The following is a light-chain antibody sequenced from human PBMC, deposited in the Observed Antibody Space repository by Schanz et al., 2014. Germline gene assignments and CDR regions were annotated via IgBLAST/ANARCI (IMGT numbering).Light chain of an antibody. Sequence: QSALTQPRSVSGSPGQSVTISCTGTSSDVGGYNYVSWYQQHPGKAPKLIISDVTRRPSGVPDRFSGSKSGNTASLTVSGLQTEDEADYYCTSYAGSYSPVVFGGGTKVTVL. J-gene: IGLJ2*01. CDR3: TSYAGSYSPVV. CDR2: DVT. CDR1: SSDVGGYNY. V-gene: IGLV2-11*01.